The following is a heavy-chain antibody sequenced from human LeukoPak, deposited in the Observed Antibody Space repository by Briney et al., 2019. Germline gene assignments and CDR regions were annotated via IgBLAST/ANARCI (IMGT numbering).Heavy chain of an antibody. CDR3: ARGITMSYFDY. Sequence: PSETLSLTCTVSGGSISSGGYYWSWIRQHPGKGLEWIGYIYYSGSTYYNPSLKSRVTISVDTSKNQFPLKLSSVTAADTAVYYCARGITMSYFDYWGQGTLVTVSS. D-gene: IGHD3-10*02. J-gene: IGHJ4*02. CDR2: IYYSGST. CDR1: GGSISSGGYY. V-gene: IGHV4-31*03.